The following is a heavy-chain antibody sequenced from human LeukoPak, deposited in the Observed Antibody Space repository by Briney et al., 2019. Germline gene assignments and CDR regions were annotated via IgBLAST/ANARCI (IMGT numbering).Heavy chain of an antibody. D-gene: IGHD3-3*01. CDR2: ISSSGSTI. CDR1: GFTFSDYY. V-gene: IGHV3-11*04. Sequence: GGSLRLSCAASGFTFSDYYMSWIRQAPGKGLEWVSYISSSGSTIYYADSVKGRFTISRDNAKNSLYLQMNSLRAEDTAVYYCASHLWVFGVVITPFDYWGQGTLVTVSS. CDR3: ASHLWVFGVVITPFDY. J-gene: IGHJ4*02.